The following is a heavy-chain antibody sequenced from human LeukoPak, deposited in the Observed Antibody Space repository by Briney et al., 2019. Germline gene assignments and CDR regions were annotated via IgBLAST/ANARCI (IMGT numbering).Heavy chain of an antibody. CDR1: GFTFNTYD. CDR3: AKDLVSYYYDSSGYSPPSFFDY. Sequence: QPGGTLRLSCAASGFTFNTYDMSWVRQAPGKGLEWVSGVSGSGGSTYYADSVKGRFTISRDNSKNTLYLQMNSLRAEDTAVYYCAKDLVSYYYDSSGYSPPSFFDYWGQGTLVTVSS. CDR2: VSGSGGST. J-gene: IGHJ4*02. V-gene: IGHV3-23*01. D-gene: IGHD3-22*01.